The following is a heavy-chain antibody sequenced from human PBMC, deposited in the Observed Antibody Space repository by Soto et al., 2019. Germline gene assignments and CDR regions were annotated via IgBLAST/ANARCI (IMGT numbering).Heavy chain of an antibody. J-gene: IGHJ4*02. Sequence: PGGSLRLSCAASGFTVSSNYMSWVRQAPGKGLEWVSVIYSGGSTYYADSVKGRFTISRHNSKNTLYLQMNSLRAEDTAVYYCARDGYCSGGSCYSVPVFDYWGQGTLVTVSS. CDR1: GFTVSSNY. CDR3: ARDGYCSGGSCYSVPVFDY. V-gene: IGHV3-53*01. D-gene: IGHD2-15*01. CDR2: IYSGGST.